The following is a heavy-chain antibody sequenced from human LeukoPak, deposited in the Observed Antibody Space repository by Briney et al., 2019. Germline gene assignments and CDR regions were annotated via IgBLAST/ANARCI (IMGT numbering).Heavy chain of an antibody. Sequence: PSETLSLTCTVSGGSISSSSYYWGWIRQPPGKGLEWIGSIYYSGSTYYNPSLKSRVTISVDTSKNQFSLKLSSVTAADTAVYYCASHTYYDFWSSFDYWGQGTLVTVSS. CDR3: ASHTYYDFWSSFDY. CDR1: GGSISSSSYY. V-gene: IGHV4-39*01. D-gene: IGHD3-3*01. J-gene: IGHJ4*02. CDR2: IYYSGST.